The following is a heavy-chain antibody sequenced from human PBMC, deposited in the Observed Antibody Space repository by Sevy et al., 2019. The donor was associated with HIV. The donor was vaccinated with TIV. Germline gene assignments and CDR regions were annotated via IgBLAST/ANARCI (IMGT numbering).Heavy chain of an antibody. CDR3: AREGEYNWFDP. J-gene: IGHJ5*02. CDR2: IIPIFGTA. D-gene: IGHD3-16*01. CDR1: GGTFSSYA. Sequence: ASVKVSCKAPGGTFSSYAISWVRQAPGQGLEWMGGIIPIFGTANYAQKFQGRVTITADKSTSTAYMELSSLRSEDTAVYYCAREGEYNWFDPWGQGTLVTVSS. V-gene: IGHV1-69*06.